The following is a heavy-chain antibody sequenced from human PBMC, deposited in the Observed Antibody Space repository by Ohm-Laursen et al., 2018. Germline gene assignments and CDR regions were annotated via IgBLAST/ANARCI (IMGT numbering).Heavy chain of an antibody. CDR1: GFTVSSDS. Sequence: SLRLSCAASGFTVSSDSMSWVRQAPGKGLEWVSIINSGATTYYADSVKGRFTISRDNSKNTMYLQMNSLRTEDTAVYYCARGGALDYWGQGTLVTVSS. V-gene: IGHV3-53*01. J-gene: IGHJ4*02. CDR2: INSGATT. CDR3: ARGGALDY.